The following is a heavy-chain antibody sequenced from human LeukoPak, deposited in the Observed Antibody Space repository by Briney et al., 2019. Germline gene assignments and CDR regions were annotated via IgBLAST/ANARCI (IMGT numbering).Heavy chain of an antibody. CDR1: GFTVSSNY. D-gene: IGHD5-18*01. CDR3: AGDPLRYSYGYYYYYGMDV. Sequence: GGSLRLSCAASGFTVSSNYMSWVRQAPGKGLEWVSVIYSGGSTYYADSVKGRFTISRDNSKSTLYLQMNSLRAEDTAVYYCAGDPLRYSYGYYYYYGMDVWGQGTTVTVSS. J-gene: IGHJ6*02. CDR2: IYSGGST. V-gene: IGHV3-66*01.